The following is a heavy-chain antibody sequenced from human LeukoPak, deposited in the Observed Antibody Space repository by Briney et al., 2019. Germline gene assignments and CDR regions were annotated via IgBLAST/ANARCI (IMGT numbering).Heavy chain of an antibody. CDR2: TYYRSTWYN. D-gene: IGHD2-2*01. CDR1: GDSVSSNSVT. CDR3: AGRLTQYDCFDP. J-gene: IGHJ5*02. V-gene: IGHV6-1*01. Sequence: SQTLSLTCAISGDSVSSNSVTWNWIRQSPSRGLEWLGRTYYRSTWYNDHAVSVRGRITVNPDTSKNQFSLHLNSVTPEDTAVYYCAGRLTQYDCFDPWGQGILVTVSS.